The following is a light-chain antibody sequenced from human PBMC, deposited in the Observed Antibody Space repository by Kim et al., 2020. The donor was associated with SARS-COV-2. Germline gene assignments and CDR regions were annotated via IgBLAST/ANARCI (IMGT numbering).Light chain of an antibody. Sequence: PEKTAGITCSGYTFGDKCVSWYRQKPGQSPGVVIYQDNQRPSGIPERFSGSNSGNTATLTISGTQAMDEADYYCQAWDSSTHNYVFGAGTKVTVL. V-gene: IGLV3-1*01. CDR2: QDN. CDR3: QAWDSSTHNYV. CDR1: TFGDKC. J-gene: IGLJ1*01.